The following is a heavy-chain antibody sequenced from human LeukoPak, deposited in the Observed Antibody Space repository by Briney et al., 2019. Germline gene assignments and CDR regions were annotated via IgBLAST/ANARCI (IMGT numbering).Heavy chain of an antibody. CDR3: ARANTSGSYWGIDY. J-gene: IGHJ4*02. Sequence: SETLSLTCTVSGGSISSYYWSWIRQPPGKGLEWIGYIYYSGSTNYNPSLKSRVTISVDTSKNQFSLKLSSVTAADTAVYYCARANTSGSYWGIDYWGQGTLVTVSS. V-gene: IGHV4-59*01. CDR1: GGSISSYY. CDR2: IYYSGST. D-gene: IGHD1-26*01.